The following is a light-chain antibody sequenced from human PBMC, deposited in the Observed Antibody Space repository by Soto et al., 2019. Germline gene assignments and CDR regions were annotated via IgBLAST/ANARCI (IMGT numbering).Light chain of an antibody. CDR1: TSTIGSNF. CDR3: AAWDDTLNGWV. CDR2: SNN. Sequence: QSVLTQPPSASGTPGQGVTISCSGSTSTIGSNFVIWYQQLPGTAPKLLIYSNNKRPSGVPDRFSGSKSGTSASLAISGLQSEDEADYYCAAWDDTLNGWVFGGGTKLPVL. J-gene: IGLJ3*02. V-gene: IGLV1-44*01.